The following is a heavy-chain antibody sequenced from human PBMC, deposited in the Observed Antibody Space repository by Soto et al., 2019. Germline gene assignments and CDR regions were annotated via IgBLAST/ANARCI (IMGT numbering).Heavy chain of an antibody. D-gene: IGHD3-3*01. CDR1: GYIFTNHA. CDR2: INGDNGNT. J-gene: IGHJ6*01. CDR3: ARDGYDFWSGNGMDV. V-gene: IGHV1-3*01. Sequence: ASVKVSCKASGYIFTNHAMDWVRQAPGQRLEWMGWINGDNGNTKYSQNFQGRVTITRDTSANTVYMELSSLRSEDTAIYYCARDGYDFWSGNGMDVWGQGTTVTVSS.